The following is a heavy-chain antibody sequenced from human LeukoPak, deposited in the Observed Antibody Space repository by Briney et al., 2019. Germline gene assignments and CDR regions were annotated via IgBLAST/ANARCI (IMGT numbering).Heavy chain of an antibody. CDR3: ATLSQEGYSSSPFDY. J-gene: IGHJ4*02. CDR1: GGTFNSYA. V-gene: IGHV1-69*13. D-gene: IGHD6-13*01. Sequence: ASVKVSCKASGGTFNSYAISWVRQAPGQGLEWMGGISPIFGSKNYAQNFQGRVTITADESTSTAYMELSSLRSEDMAVYYCATLSQEGYSSSPFDYWGQGTLVTVSS. CDR2: ISPIFGSK.